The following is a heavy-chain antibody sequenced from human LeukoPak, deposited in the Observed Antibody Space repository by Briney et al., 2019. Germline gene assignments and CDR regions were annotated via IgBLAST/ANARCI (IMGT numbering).Heavy chain of an antibody. J-gene: IGHJ3*02. D-gene: IGHD1-14*01. CDR1: GGIFSNQA. V-gene: IGHV1-69*04. CDR2: IIPMIGTA. CDR3: AKGATVGKEALHI. Sequence: SVKVSCKASGGIFSNQAITWVRQAPGQGLEWMGRIIPMIGTAKSAQRFQGRVTFTADTSTNTAYMELSSLTSEDTAFYYCAKGATVGKEALHIWGQGALVTVSS.